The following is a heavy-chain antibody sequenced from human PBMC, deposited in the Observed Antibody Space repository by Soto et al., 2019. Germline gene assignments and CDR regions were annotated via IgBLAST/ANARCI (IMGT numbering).Heavy chain of an antibody. Sequence: PSETLSLTCTVSGDSISGSPYFWGWIRQPPGKRLEWIGSVFYDGYTLYTPSLRSRVTISVDTSKNQFSLKLTSVAVADTAVYYCARHPSDFWFDPWGQGTLVTVSS. V-gene: IGHV4-39*01. CDR1: GDSISGSPYF. D-gene: IGHD2-21*02. CDR2: VFYDGYT. CDR3: ARHPSDFWFDP. J-gene: IGHJ5*02.